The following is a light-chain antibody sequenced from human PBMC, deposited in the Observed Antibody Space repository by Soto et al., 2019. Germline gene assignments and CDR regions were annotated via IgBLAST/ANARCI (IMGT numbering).Light chain of an antibody. CDR1: SGHSSYA. CDR2: LHSDGSH. Sequence: QSVLTQSPSASASLGASVKLTCTLSSGHSSYAIAWHQQQPEKGPRYLMKLHSDGSHTKGDGIPDRFSGSSSGAERYLTISSLQSEDEADYYCQTWGSGSHVVFGGGTQLTVL. J-gene: IGLJ2*01. CDR3: QTWGSGSHVV. V-gene: IGLV4-69*01.